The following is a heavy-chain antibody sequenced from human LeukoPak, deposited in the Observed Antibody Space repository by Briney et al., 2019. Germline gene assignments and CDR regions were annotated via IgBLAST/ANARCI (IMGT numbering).Heavy chain of an antibody. CDR3: ARANMTSLTFDS. V-gene: IGHV3-7*02. Sequence: GGSLRLSCAASGFTFSNYLMSWVRQAPGKGLEWVANVMQVGGEKYYVDSVKGRFTISRDNSKNALYLQMNSLRAEDTAVYYCARANMTSLTFDSCGQGILVTVSS. J-gene: IGHJ4*02. D-gene: IGHD4-17*01. CDR1: GFTFSNYL. CDR2: VMQVGGEK.